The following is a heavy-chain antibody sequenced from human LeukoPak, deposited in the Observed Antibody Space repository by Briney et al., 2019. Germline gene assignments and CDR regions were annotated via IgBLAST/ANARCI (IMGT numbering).Heavy chain of an antibody. CDR3: AKNRRRGYFGSGSNFDY. Sequence: GGSLRLSCAASGFTFSSYSMNWVRQAPGKGLEWVSYISSSSSTIYYADSVKGRFTISRDNAKNSLYLQMNSLRAEDMAFYYCAKNRRRGYFGSGSNFDYWGQGTLVPVSS. J-gene: IGHJ4*02. CDR1: GFTFSSYS. D-gene: IGHD3-10*01. CDR2: ISSSSSTI. V-gene: IGHV3-48*01.